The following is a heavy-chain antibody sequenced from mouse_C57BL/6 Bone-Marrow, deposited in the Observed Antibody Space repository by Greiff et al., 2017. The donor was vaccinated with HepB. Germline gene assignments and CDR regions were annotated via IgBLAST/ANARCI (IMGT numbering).Heavy chain of an antibody. CDR1: GYTFTDYY. D-gene: IGHD6-1*01. Sequence: VQLKQSGPVLVKPGASVKMSCKASGYTFTDYYMNWVKQSHGKSLEWIGVINPYNGGTSYNQKFKGKATLTVDKSSSTAYMELNSLTSEDSAVYYCARGRSPRSLGSAGDFDYWGQGTTLTVSS. CDR2: INPYNGGT. CDR3: ARGRSPRSLGSAGDFDY. J-gene: IGHJ2*01. V-gene: IGHV1-19*01.